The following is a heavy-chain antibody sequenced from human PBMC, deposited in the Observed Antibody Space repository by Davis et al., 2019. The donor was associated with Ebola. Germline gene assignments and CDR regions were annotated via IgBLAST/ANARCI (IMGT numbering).Heavy chain of an antibody. CDR3: SRVYYDILTAYDMDV. CDR2: IYPGDSDT. CDR1: GYSFTSYW. Sequence: KVSCKGSGYSFTSYWIGWVRQMPGKGLEWMGIIYPGDSDTRYSPSFQGKVTISADKSISTAYLQWSSLKASDTAMYYCSRVYYDILTAYDMDVWGQGTTVTVSS. D-gene: IGHD3-9*01. V-gene: IGHV5-51*01. J-gene: IGHJ6*02.